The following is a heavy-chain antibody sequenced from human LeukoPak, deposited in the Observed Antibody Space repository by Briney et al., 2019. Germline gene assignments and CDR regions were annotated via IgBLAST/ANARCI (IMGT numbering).Heavy chain of an antibody. CDR1: GFTFSSYG. J-gene: IGHJ5*02. V-gene: IGHV3-30*02. CDR2: IRYDRSNK. D-gene: IGHD3-10*01. Sequence: GGSLRLSCAASGFTFSSYGMHWVRQAPGKGLEWVAFIRYDRSNKYYADSVKGRFTISRDNSKNTLYLQMNSLRAEDTAVYYCAKWFGEFVGFHSLDHWGQGTLVTVSS. CDR3: AKWFGEFVGFHSLDH.